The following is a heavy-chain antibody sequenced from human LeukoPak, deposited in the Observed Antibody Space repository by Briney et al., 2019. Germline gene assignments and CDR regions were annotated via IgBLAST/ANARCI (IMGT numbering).Heavy chain of an antibody. Sequence: ASVKVSCKVSGYTLTELSMHWVRQAPGKGLEWMGGFDPEDGETIYAQKFQGRVTMTEDASTDTAYMELSSLRSEDTAVYYCAPPIVVVPAPTIMSSYGRDVGGKGPTVTVPS. V-gene: IGHV1-24*01. J-gene: IGHJ6*04. D-gene: IGHD2-2*01. CDR2: FDPEDGET. CDR3: APPIVVVPAPTIMSSYGRDV. CDR1: GYTLTELS.